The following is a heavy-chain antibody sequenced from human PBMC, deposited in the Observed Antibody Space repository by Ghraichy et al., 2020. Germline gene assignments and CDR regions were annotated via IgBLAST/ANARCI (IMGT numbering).Heavy chain of an antibody. Sequence: GESLNISCAVSGFRFTKYVMHWVRQAPGRGLEWVAFISNGGRDKFHADSVKGRFTISGDISENTVSLQMDSLRAEDTAVYYCASEQGDAFDIWGQGTMVTVSS. CDR2: ISNGGRDK. CDR1: GFRFTKYV. V-gene: IGHV3-33*01. J-gene: IGHJ3*02. CDR3: ASEQGDAFDI.